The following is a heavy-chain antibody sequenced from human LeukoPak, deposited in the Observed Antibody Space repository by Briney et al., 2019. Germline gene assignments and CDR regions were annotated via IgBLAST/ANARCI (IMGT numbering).Heavy chain of an antibody. CDR1: GFTFSSYW. J-gene: IGHJ5*02. CDR3: ARDRGIAVAGKGANWFDP. V-gene: IGHV3-7*01. D-gene: IGHD6-19*01. CDR2: IKQDGSEK. Sequence: PGGSLRLSCAASGFTFSSYWMSWVRQAPGKGLEWVANIKQDGSEKYYVDSVKGRFTISRDNAKNSPYLQMNSLRAEDTAVYYCARDRGIAVAGKGANWFDPWGQGTLVTVSS.